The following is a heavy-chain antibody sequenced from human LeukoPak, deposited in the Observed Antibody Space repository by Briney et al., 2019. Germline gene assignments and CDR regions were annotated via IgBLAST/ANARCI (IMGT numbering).Heavy chain of an antibody. D-gene: IGHD3-16*01. V-gene: IGHV3-7*03. J-gene: IGHJ6*02. CDR1: GFTFSSYW. CDR3: ARGGGLDV. CDR2: INHNGNVN. Sequence: GGSLRLSCAASGFTFSSYWMNWARQAPGKGLEWVAIINHNGNVNYYVDSMKGRFTISRDNAKNSLYLQMSNSRAEDTAVYFCARGGGLDVWGQGATVTVSS.